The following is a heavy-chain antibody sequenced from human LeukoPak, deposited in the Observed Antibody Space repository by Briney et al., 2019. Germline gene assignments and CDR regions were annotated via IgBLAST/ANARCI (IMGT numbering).Heavy chain of an antibody. CDR1: GGSISSHY. V-gene: IGHV4-59*11. J-gene: IGHJ6*02. CDR3: ARGRDTSGYYYGMDV. CDR2: AYYSGST. D-gene: IGHD3-10*01. Sequence: SETLFLTCTVSGGSISSHYWNWVRQPPGKGLEWIGYAYYSGSTNYGPSLKSRVTISVDTSKKQFSPKLNSVTAADTAVYYCARGRDTSGYYYGMDVWGQGTTVTVSS.